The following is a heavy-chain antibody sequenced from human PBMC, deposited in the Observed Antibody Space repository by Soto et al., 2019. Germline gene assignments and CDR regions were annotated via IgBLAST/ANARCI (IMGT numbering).Heavy chain of an antibody. D-gene: IGHD6-6*01. CDR3: ARSGEYSSWFDP. V-gene: IGHV4-34*01. CDR2: INHSGST. CDR1: GGSFSGYY. J-gene: IGHJ5*02. Sequence: LSLTCAVYGGSFSGYYWSWIRQPPGKGLEWIGEINHSGSTNYNPSLKSRVTISVDTSKNQFSLKLSSVTAADTAVYYCARSGEYSSWFDPWGQGTLVTVSS.